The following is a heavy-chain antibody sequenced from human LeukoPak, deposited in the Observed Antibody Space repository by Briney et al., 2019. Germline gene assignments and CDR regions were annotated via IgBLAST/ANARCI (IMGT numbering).Heavy chain of an antibody. CDR2: IYYSGST. CDR3: ARGRVWINR. Sequence: SETLSLTCTVSGGSISSYYWSWIRQPPGKGLEWIGYIYYSGSTNYNPSLKSRVTISVDTSKNQFSLKLSSVTAADTAVYYCARGRVWINRWGQGTLVTVSS. D-gene: IGHD2-2*03. CDR1: GGSISSYY. V-gene: IGHV4-59*01. J-gene: IGHJ5*02.